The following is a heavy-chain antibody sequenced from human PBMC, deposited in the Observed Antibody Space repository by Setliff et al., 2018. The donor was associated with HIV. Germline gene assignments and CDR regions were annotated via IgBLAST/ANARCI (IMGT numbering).Heavy chain of an antibody. D-gene: IGHD1-1*01. V-gene: IGHV1-18*01. CDR3: ARDSGTGGPGRWADP. CDR1: GYIFSNFG. CDR2: ISGYNRIT. Sequence: GASVKVSCKSSGYIFSNFGFTWVRQAPGQGLEWMGYISGYNRITFYAQKFQGRVTMTTDISTVTAYMEVRGLTSDDTAVYYCARDSGTGGPGRWADPWGQGTLVTVSS. J-gene: IGHJ5*02.